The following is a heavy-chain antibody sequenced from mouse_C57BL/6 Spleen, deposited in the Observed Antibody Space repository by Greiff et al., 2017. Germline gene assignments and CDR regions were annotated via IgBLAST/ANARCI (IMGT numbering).Heavy chain of an antibody. Sequence: EVQLQQSGTVLARPGASVKMSCKTSGYTFTSYWMHWVKQRPGQGLEWIGAIYPGNSDTGYNQKFKGKDKLAAVTSASTADMELSSLTNEDSAVYYCTRDGGSSPFAYWGQGTLVTVSA. CDR3: TRDGGSSPFAY. V-gene: IGHV1-5*01. D-gene: IGHD1-1*01. CDR1: GYTFTSYW. CDR2: IYPGNSDT. J-gene: IGHJ3*01.